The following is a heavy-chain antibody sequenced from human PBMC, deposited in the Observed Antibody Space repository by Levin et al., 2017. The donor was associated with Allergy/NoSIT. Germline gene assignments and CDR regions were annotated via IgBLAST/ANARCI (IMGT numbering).Heavy chain of an antibody. CDR1: GGSISSANW. V-gene: IGHV4-4*02. Sequence: SETLSLTCAVSGGSISSANWWSWVRQSPGKGLEWLGEIDHSGSTNYNASLKSRVTISIDKSKNQFSLSLNSVTAADTALYYCVRQSIFGAFGVHWYFDLWGRGILVTVSS. D-gene: IGHD3-16*01. CDR2: IDHSGST. CDR3: VRQSIFGAFGVHWYFDL. J-gene: IGHJ2*01.